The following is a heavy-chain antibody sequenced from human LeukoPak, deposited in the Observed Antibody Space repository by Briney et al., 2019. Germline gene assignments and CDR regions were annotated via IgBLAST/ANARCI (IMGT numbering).Heavy chain of an antibody. V-gene: IGHV3-13*01. CDR2: IGTTSDA. CDR1: GFTFSSYD. J-gene: IGHJ6*02. CDR3: ARATTGMDV. Sequence: PGGSLRLSCAASGFTFSSYDMHWVRQVTGKGLEWVSVIGTTSDAYYLGSVRGRFTISRDNAKNSLYLQMNSLRAGDTAVYYCARATTGMDVWGQGTTVTVSS. D-gene: IGHD1-1*01.